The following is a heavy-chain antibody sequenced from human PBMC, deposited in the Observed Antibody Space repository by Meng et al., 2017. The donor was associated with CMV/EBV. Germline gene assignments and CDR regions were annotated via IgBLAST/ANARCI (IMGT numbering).Heavy chain of an antibody. Sequence: SETLSLTCTVSGGSISSGDYYWSWIRQPPGKGLEWIGYIYYSGSTYYNPSLKTRVTLSVDTSKNQFPLKLSSVTAADTAVYYGARVVWADYYDSSGYYYVAAFDIWGQGTMVTVSS. D-gene: IGHD3-22*01. J-gene: IGHJ3*02. CDR1: GGSISSGDYY. V-gene: IGHV4-30-4*08. CDR2: IYYSGST. CDR3: ARVVWADYYDSSGYYYVAAFDI.